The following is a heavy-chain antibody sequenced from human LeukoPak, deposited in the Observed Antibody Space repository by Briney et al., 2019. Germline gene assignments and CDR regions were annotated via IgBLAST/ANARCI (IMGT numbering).Heavy chain of an antibody. CDR3: ARGANPLPLDY. Sequence: GGSLRFSGAASGFTFDASGMSWVRQAPGKGLEWVSGIHWNGGSIAYADSVKGRFTISRDNAKNSLYLQMNSLRAEDTAFYYCARGANPLPLDYWGQGTLVTVSS. V-gene: IGHV3-20*04. CDR2: IHWNGGSI. D-gene: IGHD1-26*01. J-gene: IGHJ4*02. CDR1: GFTFDASG.